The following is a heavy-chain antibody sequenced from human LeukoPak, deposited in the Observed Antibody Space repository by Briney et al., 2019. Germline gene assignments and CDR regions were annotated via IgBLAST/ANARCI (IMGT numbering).Heavy chain of an antibody. Sequence: SETLSLACTVSGGSISSYYWSWIRQPPGKGLEWIGYIYYSGSTNYNPSLKSRVTISVDTSKNSFSLKLSSVTAADTAVYYCARGGDGYPYYFDYWGQGTLVTVAS. CDR3: ARGGDGYPYYFDY. CDR1: GGSISSYY. V-gene: IGHV4-59*01. CDR2: IYYSGST. J-gene: IGHJ4*02. D-gene: IGHD5-24*01.